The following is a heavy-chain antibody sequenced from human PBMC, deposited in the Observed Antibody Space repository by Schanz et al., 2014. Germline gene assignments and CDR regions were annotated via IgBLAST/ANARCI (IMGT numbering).Heavy chain of an antibody. J-gene: IGHJ3*02. CDR3: ARDRGHGDLPGDI. CDR2: ISYSGVT. CDR1: GGSVSSGGDY. D-gene: IGHD4-17*01. V-gene: IGHV4-31*03. Sequence: QVLLQESGPVLVKPSQTLSLTCTVSGGSVSSGGDYWSWIRQHPGKGLEWIGYISYSGVTYYNPSLKSRVTISVDTSKNQFSLNLSSATAADTAVYYCARDRGHGDLPGDIWGQGTMVTVSS.